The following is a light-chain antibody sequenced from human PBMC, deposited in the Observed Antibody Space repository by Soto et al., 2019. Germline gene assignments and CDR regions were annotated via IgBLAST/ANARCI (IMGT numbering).Light chain of an antibody. CDR3: QHYNSYSEA. Sequence: DIQMTQYTSTLSGSVGDRVTITCRASQTISSWLAWYQQKPGKAHKLLIYKASTLKSGVPSRFSGSGSGTEFTLTISSLQPDDFATYYCQHYNSYSEAFGQGTKVDIK. CDR2: KAS. CDR1: QTISSW. J-gene: IGKJ1*01. V-gene: IGKV1-5*03.